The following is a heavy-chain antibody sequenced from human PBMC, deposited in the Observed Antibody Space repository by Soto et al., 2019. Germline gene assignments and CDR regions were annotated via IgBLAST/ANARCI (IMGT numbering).Heavy chain of an antibody. CDR3: ARGYCNSPNCSGRDWFDP. D-gene: IGHD2-2*01. CDR1: GYTFTSYG. CDR2: VSTYNADT. J-gene: IGHJ5*02. V-gene: IGHV1-18*01. Sequence: QVNLVQSGAEVKEPGASVRVSCRTSGYTFTSYGINWVRQAPGQGLEWMGWVSTYNADTKYTPRLQGRVTMTTDPATSTANLELRSLMSDDTAIYYCARGYCNSPNCSGRDWFDPWGQGTLVTVSP.